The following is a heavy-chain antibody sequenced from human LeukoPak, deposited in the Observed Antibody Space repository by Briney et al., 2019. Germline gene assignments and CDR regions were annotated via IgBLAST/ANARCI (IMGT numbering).Heavy chain of an antibody. CDR3: AKDEPPSLQRRPGYSGYDLKGKWFDP. V-gene: IGHV3-23*01. CDR2: ISGSGGST. J-gene: IGHJ5*02. CDR1: GFTFSTYA. D-gene: IGHD5-12*01. Sequence: PGGSLRLSCAASGFTFSTYAMSWVRQAPGKGLEWVSSISGSGGSTYYADSVKGRFTISRDNSKNTLYLQMNSLRAEDTAVYYCAKDEPPSLQRRPGYSGYDLKGKWFDPWGQGTLVTVSS.